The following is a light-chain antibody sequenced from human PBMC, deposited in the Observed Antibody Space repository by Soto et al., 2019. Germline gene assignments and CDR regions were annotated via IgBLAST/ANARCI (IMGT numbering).Light chain of an antibody. CDR1: SRDLGGYNY. CDR2: DVS. CDR3: SSYTSSSTLVV. J-gene: IGLJ2*01. Sequence: QSVLTQPASVSGSPGQSITISCTGTSRDLGGYNYVSWYQQHPGKAPKLMIYDVSNRTSGVSNRFSGSKSGNTASLTISGLQAEDEADYYCSSYTSSSTLVVFGGGTKLTVL. V-gene: IGLV2-14*01.